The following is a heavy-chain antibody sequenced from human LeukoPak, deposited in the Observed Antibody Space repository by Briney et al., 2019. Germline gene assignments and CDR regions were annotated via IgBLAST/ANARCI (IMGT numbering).Heavy chain of an antibody. CDR3: ARSLGGSSDY. J-gene: IGHJ4*02. V-gene: IGHV3-66*01. CDR2: IYSGGST. D-gene: IGHD1-26*01. CDR1: GFTVSSNY. Sequence: GGSLRLSCAASGFTVSSNYMSWVRQAPGKGLKWVSVIYSGGSTYYADSVKGRFTISRDNSKNTVYLQMNSLRAEDTAVYYCARSLGGSSDYWGQGTLVTVSS.